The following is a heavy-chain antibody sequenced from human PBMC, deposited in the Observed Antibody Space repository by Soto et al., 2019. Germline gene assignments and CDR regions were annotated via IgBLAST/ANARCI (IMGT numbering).Heavy chain of an antibody. V-gene: IGHV2-5*01. J-gene: IGHJ4*02. CDR2: IYWHDDK. D-gene: IGHD6-13*01. CDR3: AHRGGAAVGLYYFDY. Sequence: SGPTLVNPTQTLTLTCTFSVFSRITSGLGVSWIRQPPGKALEWLALIYWHDDKRYSPSLKSRLTITKDTSKNQVVLTMTNMDPVDTATYYCAHRGGAAVGLYYFDYWGQGALVTVS. CDR1: VFSRITSGLG.